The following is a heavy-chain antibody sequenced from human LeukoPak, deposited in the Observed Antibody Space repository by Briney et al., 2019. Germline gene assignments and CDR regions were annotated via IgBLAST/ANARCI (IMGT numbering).Heavy chain of an antibody. CDR3: AAAATSSSSELGH. V-gene: IGHV4-31*03. CDR1: GRSINSGSYY. J-gene: IGHJ5*02. D-gene: IGHD6-6*01. Sequence: SETLSLTCTVPGRSINSGSYYWSWIRQHPGTGLEWIGYIHYSGSTYYNPSLKSRLTISVDTSKNQLSLKLSSGTAADTAVYYSAAAATSSSSELGHWGQGTLVTVSS. CDR2: IHYSGST.